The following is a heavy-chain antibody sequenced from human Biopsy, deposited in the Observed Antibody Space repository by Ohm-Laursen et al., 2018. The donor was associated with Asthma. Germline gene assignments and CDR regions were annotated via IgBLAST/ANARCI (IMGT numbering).Heavy chain of an antibody. Sequence: SLRLSCATSGFSFNSYGMHWVRQAPGKGLEWVAVMSFDGGQTYYADSVKGRFTISRDNSKNTLYLQMNSLRAEDTAVYYCAKERYYDFWSGYPIWGQGTMVTVSS. J-gene: IGHJ3*02. D-gene: IGHD3-3*01. V-gene: IGHV3-30*18. CDR2: MSFDGGQT. CDR1: GFSFNSYG. CDR3: AKERYYDFWSGYPI.